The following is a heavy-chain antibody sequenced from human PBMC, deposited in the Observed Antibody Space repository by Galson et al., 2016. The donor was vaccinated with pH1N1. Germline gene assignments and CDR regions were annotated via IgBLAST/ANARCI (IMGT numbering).Heavy chain of an antibody. CDR1: GFTFTSYA. Sequence: SLRLSCAASGFTFTSYAMHWVRQAPGKGLEWVAVILYDRTNEYYADSVKGRFTISRDKTQSTVYLQMSSLRTEDTAVYYCARDSEYSGHEGFHWAQGTLVIVSS. V-gene: IGHV3-30*04. CDR3: ARDSEYSGHEGFH. J-gene: IGHJ4*02. D-gene: IGHD5-12*01. CDR2: ILYDRTNE.